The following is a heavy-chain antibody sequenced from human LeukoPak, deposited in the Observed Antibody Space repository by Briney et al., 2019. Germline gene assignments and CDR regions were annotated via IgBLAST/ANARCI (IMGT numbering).Heavy chain of an antibody. V-gene: IGHV3-15*01. CDR2: IKSKTDDGTK. CDR3: TTFGLAANFVDY. D-gene: IGHD2-15*01. CDR1: GFTFSNAW. Sequence: GGSLRLSCAASGFTFSNAWMSWVRQAPGKGREWVGRIKSKTDDGTKNYDARVKGRFTISRDDSKNTLYLQMNSLKTEDTAVYYCTTFGLAANFVDYWGQGTLVTVSS. J-gene: IGHJ4*02.